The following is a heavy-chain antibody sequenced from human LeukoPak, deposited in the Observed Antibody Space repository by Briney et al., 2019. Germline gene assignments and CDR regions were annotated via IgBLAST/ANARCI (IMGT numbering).Heavy chain of an antibody. V-gene: IGHV4-59*01. CDR2: IYYSGST. J-gene: IGHJ4*02. CDR1: GGSISSYY. CDR3: ARGSRSSDY. Sequence: SETLSLTCTVSGGSISSYYWSWIRQPPGKGLEWIGYIYYSGSTNYNPSLKSRVTISVDTSKNQFSLKMTSVTAADTAVYYCARGSRSSDYWAQGTLVTVSS.